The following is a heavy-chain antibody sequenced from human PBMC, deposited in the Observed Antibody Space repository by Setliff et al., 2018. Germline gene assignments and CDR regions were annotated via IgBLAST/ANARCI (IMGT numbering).Heavy chain of an antibody. CDR3: AKVKKPLIRGSGFDY. V-gene: IGHV3-23*01. J-gene: IGHJ4*02. Sequence: GGSLRLSCAASGFTFSSHAMSWVRQAPGKGLEWVSGISGSGGSTYYRDSVKGRFTISRDNSENTLFLQMTSLRPEDTGIYYCAKVKKPLIRGSGFDYWGRGTLVTVSS. D-gene: IGHD2-8*01. CDR2: ISGSGGST. CDR1: GFTFSSHA.